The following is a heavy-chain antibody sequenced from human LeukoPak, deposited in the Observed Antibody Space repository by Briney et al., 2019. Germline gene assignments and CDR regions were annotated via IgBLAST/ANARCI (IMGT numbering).Heavy chain of an antibody. J-gene: IGHJ4*02. CDR1: GFTFSSYA. CDR3: ARGMYANSGYLELDY. CDR2: ISGSGGST. D-gene: IGHD3-22*01. Sequence: PGGSQRLSCAASGFTFSSYAMSWVRQAPGKGLEWVSAISGSGGSTYYADSVKGRCTISRDNSKNTLYLQMNSLRGEDTAVYYCARGMYANSGYLELDYWGQGTLVTVSS. V-gene: IGHV3-23*01.